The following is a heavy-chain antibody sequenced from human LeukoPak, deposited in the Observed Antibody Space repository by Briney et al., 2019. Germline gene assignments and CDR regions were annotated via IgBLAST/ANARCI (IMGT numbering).Heavy chain of an antibody. J-gene: IGHJ6*02. D-gene: IGHD4-17*01. CDR2: ISWNSGSI. CDR3: AKDMRGDYPYYYYYGMDV. CDR1: GFTFDDYA. Sequence: GGSLKLSCAASGFTFDDYAMHRVRQAPGKGLEWVSGISWNSGSIGYADSVKGRFTISRDNAKNSLYLQMNSLRAEDTALYYCAKDMRGDYPYYYYYGMDVWGQGTTVTVPS. V-gene: IGHV3-9*01.